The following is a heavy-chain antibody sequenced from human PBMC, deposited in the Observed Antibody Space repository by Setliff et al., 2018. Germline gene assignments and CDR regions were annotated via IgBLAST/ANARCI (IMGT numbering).Heavy chain of an antibody. Sequence: SETLSLTCTVYGGSFSDYYWGWIRQSPGKRPEWIAEINQSGNTNYNPSLNSRVSVSVDTPTNQFSLKVFSVTAADTAVYYCRQAVVGRDVFDIWGQGTVVTVSS. V-gene: IGHV4-34*01. J-gene: IGHJ3*02. CDR3: RQAVVGRDVFDI. CDR1: GGSFSDYY. D-gene: IGHD1-1*01. CDR2: INQSGNT.